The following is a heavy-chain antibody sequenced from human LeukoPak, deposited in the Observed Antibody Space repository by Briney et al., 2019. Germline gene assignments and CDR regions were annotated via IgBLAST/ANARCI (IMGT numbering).Heavy chain of an antibody. CDR1: GFTFNDYW. Sequence: GGSLRLSCAASGFTFNDYWMTWVRQAPGKGLEWVANIKQDGSEKYYVDSVKGRFTISRDNAKNSLYLQMNSLRAEETAVYYCARGGATTFGLWGNAFDIWGQGTMVTVSS. V-gene: IGHV3-7*01. CDR3: ARGGATTFGLWGNAFDI. D-gene: IGHD3-3*01. CDR2: IKQDGSEK. J-gene: IGHJ3*02.